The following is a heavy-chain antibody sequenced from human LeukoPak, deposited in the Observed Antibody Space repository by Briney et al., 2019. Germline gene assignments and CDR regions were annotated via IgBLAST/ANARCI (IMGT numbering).Heavy chain of an antibody. CDR1: GGSIRSSSYY. Sequence: SETLSLTCTASGGSIRSSSYYWGWIRQPPGKGLEWIGSIYYSGSTYYNPSLKSRVTISVDTSKNQFSLKLSSVTAADTAVYYCARSSGYSSSGGLNWFDTWGQGTLVTVSS. CDR3: ARSSGYSSSGGLNWFDT. V-gene: IGHV4-39*01. CDR2: IYYSGST. D-gene: IGHD6-13*01. J-gene: IGHJ5*02.